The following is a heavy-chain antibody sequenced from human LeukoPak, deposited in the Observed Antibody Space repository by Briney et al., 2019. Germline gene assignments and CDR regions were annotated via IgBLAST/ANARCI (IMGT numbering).Heavy chain of an antibody. Sequence: SQTLSLTCTVSGGSISSGSYYWRWIRQPAGKGLEWIGRIYTSGSTNYNPSLKSRVTISVDTSKDQFSLKLSSVTAADTAVYYCARDLENYYDSSGYYTWYFDYWGQGTLVTVSS. J-gene: IGHJ4*02. D-gene: IGHD3-22*01. CDR3: ARDLENYYDSSGYYTWYFDY. CDR1: GGSISSGSYY. CDR2: IYTSGST. V-gene: IGHV4-61*02.